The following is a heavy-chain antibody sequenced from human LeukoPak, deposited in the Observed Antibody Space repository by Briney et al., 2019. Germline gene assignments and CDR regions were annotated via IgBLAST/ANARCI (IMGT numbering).Heavy chain of an antibody. Sequence: PGGSLRLSCATSGFTFSTYWMSWVRQAPGKGREWVANIKQGGSETYYADSVKRLFTIFRDNAKNSLYLQMDSLRVEDTAVYYCANGDGFDYWGQGTLVIVSS. J-gene: IGHJ4*02. V-gene: IGHV3-7*01. CDR3: ANGDGFDY. D-gene: IGHD5-24*01. CDR1: GFTFSTYW. CDR2: IKQGGSET.